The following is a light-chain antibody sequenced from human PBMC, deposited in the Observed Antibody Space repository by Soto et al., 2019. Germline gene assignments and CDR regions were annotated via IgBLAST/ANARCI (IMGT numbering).Light chain of an antibody. Sequence: EIVLTQSPATLSLSPGERATLSCRASQSVSSYLLWYQQKPGQTPRLLIYDASSRATGIPDRFSGSGSGTDFTLTISRLEPEDFAVYYCQQYNKWPQTFGQGTKVDIK. CDR1: QSVSSY. J-gene: IGKJ1*01. CDR3: QQYNKWPQT. V-gene: IGKV3-11*01. CDR2: DAS.